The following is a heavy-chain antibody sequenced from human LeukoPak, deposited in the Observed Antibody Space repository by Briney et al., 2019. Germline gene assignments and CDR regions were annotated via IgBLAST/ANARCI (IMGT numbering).Heavy chain of an antibody. J-gene: IGHJ6*02. CDR2: INPYSGGT. CDR3: ARVVYCGGDCYSKYFYGMDV. V-gene: IGHV1-2*02. CDR1: GYTFTGYH. D-gene: IGHD2-21*02. Sequence: RASVKVSCKTSGYTFTGYHVHWVRQAPGQGLEWMGWINPYSGGTNFAQKFQGRVTMTRDTSITTAYMELSRLRSDDTAVYYCARVVYCGGDCYSKYFYGMDVWGQGTTVTVSS.